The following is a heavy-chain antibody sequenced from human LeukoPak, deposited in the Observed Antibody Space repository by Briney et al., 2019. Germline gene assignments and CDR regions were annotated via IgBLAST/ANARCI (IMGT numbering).Heavy chain of an antibody. V-gene: IGHV4-34*01. Sequence: PSETLSLTCAVYGGSFSGYYWSWIRQPPGKGLEWIGEINHSGSTNYNPSLKSRVTVSVDTSKNQFSLKLSSVTAADTAVYYCAKAMDSSGYRSPPLDYWGQGTLVTVSS. J-gene: IGHJ4*02. CDR3: AKAMDSSGYRSPPLDY. CDR1: GGSFSGYY. D-gene: IGHD3-22*01. CDR2: INHSGST.